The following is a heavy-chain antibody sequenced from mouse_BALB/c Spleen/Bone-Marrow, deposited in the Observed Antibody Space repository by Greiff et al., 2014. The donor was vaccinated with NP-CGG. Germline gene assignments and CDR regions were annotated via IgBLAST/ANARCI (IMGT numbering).Heavy chain of an antibody. CDR2: IRNKPNGYTT. CDR3: ARDYSGYFDF. Sequence: EVQLQQSGGGLVQPGGSLRLSCTTSGFTFTDYFMTWVRQPPGKALEWLGFIRNKPNGYTTEYSPSVKGRFTISRDNSQGILYLQMNTLRAEDSAIYYCARDYSGYFDFWGQGTTLTVSS. V-gene: IGHV7-3*02. J-gene: IGHJ2*01. D-gene: IGHD5-1*01. CDR1: GFTFTDYF.